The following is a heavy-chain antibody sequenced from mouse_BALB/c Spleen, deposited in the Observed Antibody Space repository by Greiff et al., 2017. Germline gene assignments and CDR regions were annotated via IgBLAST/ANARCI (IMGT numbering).Heavy chain of an antibody. D-gene: IGHD4-1*01. CDR3: ARDADWDGAMDY. J-gene: IGHJ4*01. CDR1: GFTFSDFY. Sequence: EVLLVESGGGLVQPGGSLRLSCATSGFTFSDFYMEWVRQPPGKRLEWIAASRNKANDYTTEYSASVKGRFIVTRDTSQSILYLQMNALRAEDTATDYCARDADWDGAMDYWGQGTSVTVSS. V-gene: IGHV7-1*02. CDR2: SRNKANDYTT.